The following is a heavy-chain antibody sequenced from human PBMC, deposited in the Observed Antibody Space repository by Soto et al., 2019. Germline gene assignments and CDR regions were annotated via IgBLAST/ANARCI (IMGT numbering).Heavy chain of an antibody. J-gene: IGHJ4*02. D-gene: IGHD3-9*01. V-gene: IGHV1-2*04. CDR1: GYTFTGYY. Sequence: ASVKVSCKASGYTFTGYYMHWVRQAPGQGLEWMGWINPNSGGTNYAQKFQGWVTMTRDTSISTAYMELSRLRSDDTAVYYCARGGFDDILTGYYQDWGQGTLVTVSS. CDR2: INPNSGGT. CDR3: ARGGFDDILTGYYQD.